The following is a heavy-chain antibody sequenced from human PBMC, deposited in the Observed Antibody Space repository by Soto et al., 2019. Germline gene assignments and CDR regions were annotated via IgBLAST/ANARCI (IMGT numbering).Heavy chain of an antibody. CDR2: ISPYNDYT. Sequence: QVQLVQSAAEVKKPGASVKVSCKASGYTFIRYGITWVRQAPGQGLEWMGWISPYNDYTIYAQKLQGRVTMTTDTSTRTTXMXLRSLXSXXTXVYYCARGGYYDNTWGKLSHYGLDVWGQGTSVTVSS. CDR3: ARGGYYDNTWGKLSHYGLDV. CDR1: GYTFIRYG. J-gene: IGHJ6*02. D-gene: IGHD3-16*01. V-gene: IGHV1-18*01.